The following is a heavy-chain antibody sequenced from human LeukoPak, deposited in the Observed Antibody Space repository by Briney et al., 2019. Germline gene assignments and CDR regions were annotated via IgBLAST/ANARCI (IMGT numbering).Heavy chain of an antibody. Sequence: PSETLSLTCAVYGGSFSGYYWSWIRQPPGKGLEWTGEINHSGSTNYNPSLKSRVTISVDTSKNQFSLKLSSVTAADTAVYYCARLGPNWFDPWGQGTLVTVSS. CDR1: GGSFSGYY. CDR2: INHSGST. CDR3: ARLGPNWFDP. J-gene: IGHJ5*02. V-gene: IGHV4-34*01. D-gene: IGHD3-16*01.